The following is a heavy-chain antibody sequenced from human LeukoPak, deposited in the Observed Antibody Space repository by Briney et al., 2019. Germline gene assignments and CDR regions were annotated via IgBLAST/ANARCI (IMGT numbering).Heavy chain of an antibody. D-gene: IGHD3-3*01. J-gene: IGHJ6*04. V-gene: IGHV3-7*01. CDR2: IKEDGSDK. CDR1: GFTFSNSW. Sequence: GGSLRLSCLASGFTFSNSWMMWVRQAPGRGLEWVANIKEDGSDKQYVDSVRGRFTISRDNAKNSVSLQMDGLRAEDTAVYHCVRESDVWSGPGIGRPLDVWGKGTTVTVSS. CDR3: VRESDVWSGPGIGRPLDV.